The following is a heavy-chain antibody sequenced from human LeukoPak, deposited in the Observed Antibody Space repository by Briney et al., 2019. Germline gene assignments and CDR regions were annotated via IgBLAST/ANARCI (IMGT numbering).Heavy chain of an antibody. V-gene: IGHV3-23*01. D-gene: IGHD2-15*01. CDR2: ISGSGGST. CDR1: GFTFDDYT. J-gene: IGHJ4*02. CDR3: AKEHIVVVVAATHDY. Sequence: GGSLRLSCAASGFTFDDYTMHWVRQVPGKGLEWVSAISGSGGSTYYADSVKGRFTISRDNSKNTLYLQMNSLRAEDTAVYYCAKEHIVVVVAATHDYWGQGILVTVSS.